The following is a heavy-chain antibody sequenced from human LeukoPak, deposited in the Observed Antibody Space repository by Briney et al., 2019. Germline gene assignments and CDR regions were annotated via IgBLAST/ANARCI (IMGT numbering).Heavy chain of an antibody. CDR1: GFTFSSYG. CDR3: AKDFGYYYDSSGYYYIGLTYYFDY. Sequence: PGGSLRLSCAASGFTFSSYGMPWVRQAPGKGLEWVSAISGSGGSTYYADSVKGRFTISRDNSKNTLYLQMNSLRAEDTAVYYCAKDFGYYYDSSGYYYIGLTYYFDYWGQGTLVTVSS. V-gene: IGHV3-23*01. D-gene: IGHD3-22*01. CDR2: ISGSGGST. J-gene: IGHJ4*02.